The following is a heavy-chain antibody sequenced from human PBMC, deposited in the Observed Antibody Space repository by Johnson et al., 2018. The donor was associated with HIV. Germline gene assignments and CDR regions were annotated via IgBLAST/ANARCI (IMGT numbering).Heavy chain of an antibody. D-gene: IGHD2/OR15-2a*01. J-gene: IGHJ3*02. V-gene: IGHV3-66*01. CDR1: GFTVTNAW. CDR3: ARVPSFLGRGLDAFDI. CDR2: IYSGGST. Sequence: VQLVESGGGLVKPGGSLRLSCGPSGFTVTNAWMNWVRQAPGKGLEWVSIIYSGGSTYYADSVQGRFTISSDNSKNSLYLQMNSLRAEDTALYYCARVPSFLGRGLDAFDIWGQGTMVTVSS.